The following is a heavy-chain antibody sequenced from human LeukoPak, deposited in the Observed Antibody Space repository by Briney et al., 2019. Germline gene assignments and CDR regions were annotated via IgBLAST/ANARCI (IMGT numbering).Heavy chain of an antibody. Sequence: SETLSLTCTVSGGSISSSSYYWGWIRQPPGKGLEWIGSIYYSGSTYYNPSLKSRVTISVDTSKNQFSLKLSSVTAADTAVYYCARESFFEWPPGQKKTDSFDPWGQGTLVTVSS. CDR2: IYYSGST. CDR3: ARESFFEWPPGQKKTDSFDP. D-gene: IGHD3-3*02. CDR1: GGSISSSSYY. V-gene: IGHV4-39*02. J-gene: IGHJ5*02.